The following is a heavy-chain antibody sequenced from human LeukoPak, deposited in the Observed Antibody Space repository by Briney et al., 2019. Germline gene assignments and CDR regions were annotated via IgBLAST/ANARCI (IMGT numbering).Heavy chain of an antibody. CDR3: ARLSLGYCSGGSCTDAFDI. J-gene: IGHJ3*02. CDR1: GGSISSYY. Sequence: SETLSLTCTVSGGSISSYYWSWIRQPPGKGLEWIGYIYYSGSTNYNPSLKSRVTISVDTSKNQFSLKLSSVTAADTAVYYCARLSLGYCSGGSCTDAFDIWGQGTMVTVFS. D-gene: IGHD2-15*01. CDR2: IYYSGST. V-gene: IGHV4-59*08.